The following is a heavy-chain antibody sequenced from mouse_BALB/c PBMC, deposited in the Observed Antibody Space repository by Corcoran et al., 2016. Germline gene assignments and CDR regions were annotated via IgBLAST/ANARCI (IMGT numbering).Heavy chain of an antibody. D-gene: IGHD2-14*01. J-gene: IGHJ2*01. CDR2: ISYDGSN. CDR3: ARDDYRSYFDY. V-gene: IGHV3-6*02. CDR1: GYSITSGYY. Sequence: DVQLQESGPGLVKPSQSLSLTCSVTGYSITSGYYWNWIRQFPGNKLEWMGYISYDGSNKYNPSLKTRLSLTRDTSQNQFFLKLNSVTTEDTATYDCARDDYRSYFDYWGQGTTLTVSS.